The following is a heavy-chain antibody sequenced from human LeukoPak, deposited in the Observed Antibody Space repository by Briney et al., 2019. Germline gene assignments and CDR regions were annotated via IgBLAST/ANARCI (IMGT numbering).Heavy chain of an antibody. J-gene: IGHJ1*01. D-gene: IGHD2-2*01. Sequence: GGSLRLSCAASGFTFSSYSMSWVRQAPGKGLEWVSFISSTGSDIYHADSVKGRFTISRDNAKNSLYLQMNSLRAEDAAVYYCARDLPAAVDWGQGTLVTASS. V-gene: IGHV3-21*01. CDR2: ISSTGSDI. CDR1: GFTFSSYS. CDR3: ARDLPAAVD.